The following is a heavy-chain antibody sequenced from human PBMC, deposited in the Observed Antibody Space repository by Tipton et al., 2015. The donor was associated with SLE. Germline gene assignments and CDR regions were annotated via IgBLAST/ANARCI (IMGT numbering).Heavy chain of an antibody. CDR2: MYYSGST. V-gene: IGHV4-59*08. CDR3: ASLSIVTST. Sequence: TLSLTCTVSGGSITSFYWSWIRQPPGKGLEWIGYMYYSGSTSYIPSLKSRVSMSVDTSKNQFSLKLNSVTAADTAVYYCASLSIVTSTWGQGTLVTASS. D-gene: IGHD2-21*02. CDR1: GGSITSFY. J-gene: IGHJ4*01.